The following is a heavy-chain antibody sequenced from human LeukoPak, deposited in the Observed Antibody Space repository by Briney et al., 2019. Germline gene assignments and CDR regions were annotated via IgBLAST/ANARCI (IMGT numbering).Heavy chain of an antibody. CDR2: ITDDEDT. V-gene: IGHV3-23*01. J-gene: IGHJ4*02. D-gene: IGHD1-1*01. Sequence: QTGGSLRLSCVASGFPFRSYAMTWVRQTPGKGLESVSVITDDEDTYYADSVKGRFTISRGNSQNTVFLQMNSLRVEDTAVYYCAKVDYWSPGNYFDSWGQGTLVTVSS. CDR1: GFPFRSYA. CDR3: AKVDYWSPGNYFDS.